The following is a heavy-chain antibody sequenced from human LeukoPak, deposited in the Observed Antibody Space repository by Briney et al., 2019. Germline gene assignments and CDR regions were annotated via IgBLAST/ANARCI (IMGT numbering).Heavy chain of an antibody. Sequence: GGSLRLSCAASGFTFSSYAMSWVRQAPGKGLEWVSAISGSGGSTYYADSVKGRFTISRDNSKNTLYLQMNSLRAEDAAVYYSHCSGGSCDGYWGQGTLVTVSS. V-gene: IGHV3-23*01. J-gene: IGHJ4*02. CDR1: GFTFSSYA. D-gene: IGHD2-15*01. CDR3: HCSGGSCDGY. CDR2: ISGSGGST.